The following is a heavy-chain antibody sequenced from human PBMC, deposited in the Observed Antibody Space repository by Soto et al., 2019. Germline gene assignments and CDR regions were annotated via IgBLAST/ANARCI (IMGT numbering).Heavy chain of an antibody. CDR3: ARDLGRNWNYCFDY. D-gene: IGHD1-7*01. Sequence: EVQLVESGGGLVQPGGSLRLSCAASGFTFSSYWMSWVRQAPGKGLEWVANIKQDGSEKYYVDSVKGRFTISRDNAKNSLYLQMNSLRAEDTAVYYSARDLGRNWNYCFDYWGQGTLVTVSS. V-gene: IGHV3-7*01. CDR1: GFTFSSYW. CDR2: IKQDGSEK. J-gene: IGHJ4*02.